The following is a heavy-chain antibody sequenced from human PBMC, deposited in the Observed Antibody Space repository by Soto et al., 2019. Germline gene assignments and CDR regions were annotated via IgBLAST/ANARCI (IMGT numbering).Heavy chain of an antibody. CDR2: IGTRGDI. CDR1: GFAFSTFS. CDR3: AREETAWPLAYGLDV. J-gene: IGHJ6*02. Sequence: GGSLRLSCAASGFAFSTFSMHWVRQAPGKGLEWVSSIGTRGDIYYADSVRGRFTISRDNAKNSLSLQMNSLRAEDTGVYYCAREETAWPLAYGLDVWGQGTTVTVSS. D-gene: IGHD2-21*02. V-gene: IGHV3-21*01.